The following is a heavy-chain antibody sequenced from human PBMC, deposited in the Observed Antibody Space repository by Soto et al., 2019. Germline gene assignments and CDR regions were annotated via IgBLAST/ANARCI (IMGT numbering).Heavy chain of an antibody. Sequence: LSLTCAVSGGSISSGGYSWSWIRQPPGKGLEWIGYIYYSGSTYYNPSLKSRVTISVDTSKNQFSLKLSSVTAADTAVYYCARAGAYYDFSTVYYEGPEGGHYGGQGPLAPVS. CDR2: IYYSGST. V-gene: IGHV4-31*11. CDR3: ARAGAYYDFSTVYYEGPEGGHY. J-gene: IGHJ4*02. CDR1: GGSISSGGYS. D-gene: IGHD3-3*01.